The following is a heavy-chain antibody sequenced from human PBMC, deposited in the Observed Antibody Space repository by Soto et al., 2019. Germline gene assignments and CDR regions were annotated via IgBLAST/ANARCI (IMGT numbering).Heavy chain of an antibody. Sequence: SETLSLTCTVSGGSISSGDYYWSWIRQPPGKGLEWIGYIYYSGSTYYNPSLKSRVTISVDTSKNQFSLKLSSVTAADTAVYYCARDRHPEYYYGMDVWGQGTTVTVSS. CDR2: IYYSGST. CDR3: ARDRHPEYYYGMDV. V-gene: IGHV4-30-4*01. CDR1: GGSISSGDYY. J-gene: IGHJ6*02.